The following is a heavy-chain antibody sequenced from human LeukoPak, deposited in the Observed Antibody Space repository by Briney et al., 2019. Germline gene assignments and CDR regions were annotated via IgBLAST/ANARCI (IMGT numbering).Heavy chain of an antibody. CDR3: ARALRGYSPLGP. D-gene: IGHD5-18*01. Sequence: GGSLRLSCAASGFTFSSYAMSWVRQAPGKGLERVSAISGSGDSTYYADSVKGRFTISRDNSKNALCLLMNSLRAEDTAIYYCARALRGYSPLGPWGQGTLVTVSS. V-gene: IGHV3-23*01. CDR2: ISGSGDST. J-gene: IGHJ5*02. CDR1: GFTFSSYA.